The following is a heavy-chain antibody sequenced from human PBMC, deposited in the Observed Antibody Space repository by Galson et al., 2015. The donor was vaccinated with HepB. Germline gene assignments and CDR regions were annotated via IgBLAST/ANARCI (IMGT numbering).Heavy chain of an antibody. V-gene: IGHV3-48*02. Sequence: SLRLSCAASGFTFSSYSMNWVRQAPGKGLEWVSYISSSSSTIYYADSVKGRFTISRDNAKNSLYLQMNSLRDEDTAVYYCARDGTDSGIYHYYYGMDVWGQGTTVTVSS. CDR2: ISSSSSTI. CDR3: ARDGTDSGIYHYYYGMDV. J-gene: IGHJ6*02. D-gene: IGHD1-26*01. CDR1: GFTFSSYS.